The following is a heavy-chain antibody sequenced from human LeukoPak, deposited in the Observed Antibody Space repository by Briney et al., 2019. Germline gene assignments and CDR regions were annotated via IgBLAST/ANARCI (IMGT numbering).Heavy chain of an antibody. J-gene: IGHJ4*02. CDR2: IYSGGST. CDR1: GFTVSTYY. Sequence: GGSLRLSCAASGFTVSTYYMTWVRQAQGKGLECASVIYSGGSTYHADSVKGRFTVSRDNSKNTLYLQMNSLRAEDTAMYYCARGLGYCTSTTCLLPFDYWGQGTLVTVSS. V-gene: IGHV3-53*01. CDR3: ARGLGYCTSTTCLLPFDY. D-gene: IGHD2-2*01.